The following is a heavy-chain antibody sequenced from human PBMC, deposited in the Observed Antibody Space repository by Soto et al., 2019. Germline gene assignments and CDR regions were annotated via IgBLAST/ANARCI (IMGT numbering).Heavy chain of an antibody. Sequence: QLQLQESGPGLVKPSETLSLTCTVSGGSISSSSYYWGWIRQPPGKGLEWIGSIYYSGSTYYNPSLKSRVTLSVDTSKNQFSLKLSSVTAADTAVYYCARHRGGARYCSSTSCYLFDYWGQGTLVTVSS. CDR3: ARHRGGARYCSSTSCYLFDY. V-gene: IGHV4-39*01. J-gene: IGHJ4*02. CDR1: GGSISSSSYY. CDR2: IYYSGST. D-gene: IGHD2-2*01.